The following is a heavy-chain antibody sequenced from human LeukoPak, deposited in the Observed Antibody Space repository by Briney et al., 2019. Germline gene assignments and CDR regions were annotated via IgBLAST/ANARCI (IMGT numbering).Heavy chain of an antibody. D-gene: IGHD6-13*01. CDR3: AGVPAAGTDAFDI. J-gene: IGHJ3*02. CDR1: GYTFTGYY. CDR2: INPNSGGT. V-gene: IGHV1-2*02. Sequence: ASVKVSCKASGYTFTGYYMHWVRQAPGQGLEWMGWINPNSGGTNYAQKFQGRVTMTRDTSISTAYMELSRLRSDDTAVYYCAGVPAAGTDAFDIWGQGTMVTVSS.